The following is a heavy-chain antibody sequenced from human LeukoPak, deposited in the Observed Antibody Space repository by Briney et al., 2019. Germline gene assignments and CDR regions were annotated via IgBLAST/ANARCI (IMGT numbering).Heavy chain of an antibody. D-gene: IGHD3-10*01. CDR3: ARESLVRARTYGMDV. V-gene: IGHV4-34*01. J-gene: IGHJ6*02. CDR1: GGSFSGFY. CDR2: INHRGST. Sequence: SETLSLTCAVYGGSFSGFYWSWIRQPPGKRLEWIGEINHRGSTNYNPSLKSRLTMSVDTSKNQFSLKLRSVTAADTAVYYCARESLVRARTYGMDVWGQGTTVTVSS.